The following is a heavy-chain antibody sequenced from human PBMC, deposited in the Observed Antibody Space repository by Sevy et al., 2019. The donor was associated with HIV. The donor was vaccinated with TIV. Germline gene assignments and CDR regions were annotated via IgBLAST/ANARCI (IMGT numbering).Heavy chain of an antibody. CDR1: GYTFTGYY. CDR2: INPNSGGT. V-gene: IGHV1-2*02. J-gene: IGHJ5*02. Sequence: ASVKVSCKASGYTFTGYYMHWVRQAPGQGLEWMGWINPNSGGTNYAQKFQGRVTMTRVTSISTAYMELSRLRSDDTAVYYCARGTIAAAGTWWFDPWGQGTLVTVSS. D-gene: IGHD6-13*01. CDR3: ARGTIAAAGTWWFDP.